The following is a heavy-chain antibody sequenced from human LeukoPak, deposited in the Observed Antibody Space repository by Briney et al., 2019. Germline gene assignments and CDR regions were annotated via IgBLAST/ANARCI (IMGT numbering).Heavy chain of an antibody. CDR2: IHPSGRL. J-gene: IGHJ4*02. CDR3: SRGLDSRKLGY. D-gene: IGHD3-22*01. V-gene: IGHV4-4*09. CDR1: DGSISNSF. Sequence: SETLSLTCTVPDGSISNSFWNWVRQPPGKGLEWIGSIHPSGRLYNNPSLESRVTISIDTSKNQFSLNLNSVTAADTAVYFCSRGLDSRKLGYWGQGTLVTVSS.